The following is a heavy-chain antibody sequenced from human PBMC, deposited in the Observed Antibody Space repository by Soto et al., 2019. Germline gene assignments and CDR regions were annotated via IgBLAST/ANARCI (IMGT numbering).Heavy chain of an antibody. V-gene: IGHV3-72*01. CDR3: VRSRRIPNGPGAFDI. D-gene: IGHD6-6*01. CDR2: SRSKADGHTA. Sequence: GGSLRLSCAASGVTLSDHHMEWIRQAPGKGLEWVGRSRSKADGHTAEYAASVKGRFTISRNDSKNSMFLQMNRLKVEATAVYYCVRSRRIPNGPGAFDIWGQGAIVTVSS. J-gene: IGHJ3*02. CDR1: GVTLSDHH.